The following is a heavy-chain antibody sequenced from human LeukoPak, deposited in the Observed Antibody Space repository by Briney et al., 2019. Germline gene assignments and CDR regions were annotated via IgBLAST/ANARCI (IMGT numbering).Heavy chain of an antibody. CDR2: IYTSGTT. D-gene: IGHD2-2*01. Sequence: SQTLSLTCTVSGGSISSGNYYWSWIRRPAGKGLEWIGRIYTSGTTNYSPSLKSRVTISVDTSKNQFSLNLSSVTAADTAVYYCARVRSSTACYFDYWGQGTLVTVSS. V-gene: IGHV4-61*02. CDR1: GGSISSGNYY. CDR3: ARVRSSTACYFDY. J-gene: IGHJ4*02.